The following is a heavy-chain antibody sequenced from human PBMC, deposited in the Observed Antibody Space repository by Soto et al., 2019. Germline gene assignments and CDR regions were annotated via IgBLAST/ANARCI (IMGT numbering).Heavy chain of an antibody. CDR2: IIPIFGTA. D-gene: IGHD3-3*01. CDR3: AXGAYYDFWSCYQNWFDP. V-gene: IGHV1-69*06. CDR1: GGTFSSYA. J-gene: IGHJ5*02. Sequence: GASVKVSCKASGGTFSSYAISWVRQAPGQGLEWMGGIIPIFGTANYAQRFQGRVTITADKSTSTAYMELSSLRSEDAAVYYCAXGAYYDFWSCYQNWFDPWGQGTLVTVSS.